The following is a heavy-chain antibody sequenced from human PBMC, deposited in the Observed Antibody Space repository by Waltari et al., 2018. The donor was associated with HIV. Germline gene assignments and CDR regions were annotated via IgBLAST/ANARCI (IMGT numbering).Heavy chain of an antibody. J-gene: IGHJ3*02. V-gene: IGHV3-30*02. D-gene: IGHD3-16*01. CDR2: ISYDGSNQ. CDR3: AKDRNMIRGGDDAFES. Sequence: QVQLVESGGGVVQPGGSRRLSCAASEFTFSTYGMHCVRQTPGRGLEWVAFISYDGSNQYHGDSVKGRFTISRDNSKNTLYLQMNSLRDEDTAVYYCAKDRNMIRGGDDAFESWGQGTMVTVSS. CDR1: EFTFSTYG.